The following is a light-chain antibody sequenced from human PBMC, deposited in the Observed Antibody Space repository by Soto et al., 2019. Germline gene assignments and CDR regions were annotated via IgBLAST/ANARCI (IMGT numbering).Light chain of an antibody. V-gene: IGKV1-5*03. CDR2: KAS. J-gene: IGKJ1*01. Sequence: DIQMTQSPSTLYASVGDRVTITCRASQSISSWLAWYQQKPGKAPKLLIYKASSLESGVPSRFSGSGPGTEFTLTISSLQPDDFATYYCQQYNSYSRTFGQGTKVE. CDR1: QSISSW. CDR3: QQYNSYSRT.